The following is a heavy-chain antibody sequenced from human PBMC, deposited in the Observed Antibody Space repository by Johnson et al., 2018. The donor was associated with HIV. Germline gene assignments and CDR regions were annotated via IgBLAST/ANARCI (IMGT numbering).Heavy chain of an antibody. V-gene: IGHV3-15*01. Sequence: EQLVESGGGLVKPGGSLRLSCVASGFTFTNAWMSWVRQAPGKGLEWLSYISNSDGGTTDYAAPVKGRFTISRDDSKNTVYLQMNSVQSDDTAMYYCARERGVSEWLRRPFDAFDVWGQGTMVTVSS. CDR2: ISNSDGGTT. D-gene: IGHD3-3*01. J-gene: IGHJ3*01. CDR1: GFTFTNAW. CDR3: ARERGVSEWLRRPFDAFDV.